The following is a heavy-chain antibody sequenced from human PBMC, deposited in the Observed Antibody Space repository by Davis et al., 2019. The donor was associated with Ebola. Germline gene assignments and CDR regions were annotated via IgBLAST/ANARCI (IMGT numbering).Heavy chain of an antibody. D-gene: IGHD4-23*01. V-gene: IGHV6-1*01. Sequence: SQTLSLTCAISGDSVSRHSAAWTWIRQSPSRGLEWLGRTYYRSKWYNDYAVSVKSRITINPDTSKNQFSLQLNSVTPEDTAVYYCARRVLRWGMDVWGQGTTVTVSS. CDR1: GDSVSRHSAA. CDR3: ARRVLRWGMDV. CDR2: TYYRSKWYN. J-gene: IGHJ6*02.